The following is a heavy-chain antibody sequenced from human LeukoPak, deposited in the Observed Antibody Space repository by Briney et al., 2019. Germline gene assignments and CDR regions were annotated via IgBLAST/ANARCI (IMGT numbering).Heavy chain of an antibody. CDR3: ARAGRGLDY. D-gene: IGHD3-10*01. Sequence: TGGSLRLSCAASGFPFSSYEMNWVRQAPGKGLEWVSYISSSGSTIYYADSVKGRFTISRDNAKNSLYLQMNSLRAEDTAVYYCARAGRGLDYWGQGTLVTVSS. CDR2: ISSSGSTI. V-gene: IGHV3-48*03. CDR1: GFPFSSYE. J-gene: IGHJ4*02.